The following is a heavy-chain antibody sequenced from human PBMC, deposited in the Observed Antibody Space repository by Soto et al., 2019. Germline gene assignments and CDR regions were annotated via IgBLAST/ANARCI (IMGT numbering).Heavy chain of an antibody. CDR3: ARGRDGGAAS. J-gene: IGHJ5*02. CDR2: INPSGST. V-gene: IGHV4-34*01. Sequence: QVQLQQWGAGLLKPSETLSLTCAVYGGSFSGYYWSWIRQPPGKGLEWIGEINPSGSTNYTPSLKSRVTISGDTPKTQFSLKLTSVTAADTAVYYCARGRDGGAASWGQGTLVTVSS. D-gene: IGHD4-17*01. CDR1: GGSFSGYY.